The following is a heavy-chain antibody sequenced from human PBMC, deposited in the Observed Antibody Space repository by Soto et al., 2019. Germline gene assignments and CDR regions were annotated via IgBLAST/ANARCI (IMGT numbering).Heavy chain of an antibody. V-gene: IGHV1-24*01. J-gene: IGHJ3*02. Sequence: ASVKVSCKVSGYTLTELSMHWARQAPGKGLEWIGVFDPEDGETIYAQKFQGRVTMTEDTSTDTAYMELSSLRSEDTAVYYCATDRARVLRYFDWLLFGPDAFDIWGQGTMVTVSS. CDR1: GYTLTELS. CDR2: FDPEDGET. D-gene: IGHD3-9*01. CDR3: ATDRARVLRYFDWLLFGPDAFDI.